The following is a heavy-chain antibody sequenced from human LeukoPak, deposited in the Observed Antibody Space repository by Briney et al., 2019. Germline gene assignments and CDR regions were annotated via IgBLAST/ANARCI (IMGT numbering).Heavy chain of an antibody. D-gene: IGHD5-18*01. Sequence: PSETLSLTCRVSGGSAITTNYYGGWIRQPPGKRLEWIGSMYYTTRTHYNPSLRGRVTISIDMSKNQFSLELRSVTAADTAIYYCARGHGYSYAFDQWGQGTLVSVSS. CDR3: ARGHGYSYAFDQ. CDR2: MYYTTRT. V-gene: IGHV4-39*07. J-gene: IGHJ5*02. CDR1: GGSAITTNYY.